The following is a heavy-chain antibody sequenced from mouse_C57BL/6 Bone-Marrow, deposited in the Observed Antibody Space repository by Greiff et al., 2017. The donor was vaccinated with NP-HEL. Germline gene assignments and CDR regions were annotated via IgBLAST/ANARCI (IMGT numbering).Heavy chain of an antibody. D-gene: IGHD1-1*01. Sequence: QVQLQQPGAELVKPGASVKLSCKASGYTFTSYWMQWVKQRPGQGLEWIGEIDPSDSYTNYNQKFKGKATLTVDTSSSTAYMQLSSLTSEDSAVYYCAPFITTVVADMDYWGQGTSVTVSS. CDR3: APFITTVVADMDY. V-gene: IGHV1-50*01. J-gene: IGHJ4*01. CDR2: IDPSDSYT. CDR1: GYTFTSYW.